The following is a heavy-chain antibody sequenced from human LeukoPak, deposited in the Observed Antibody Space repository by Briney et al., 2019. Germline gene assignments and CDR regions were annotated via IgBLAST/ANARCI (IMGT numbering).Heavy chain of an antibody. D-gene: IGHD6-13*01. J-gene: IGHJ3*01. CDR1: GDSITITNYY. CDR3: ARSGDSSSWYDGDAFDF. Sequence: SETQSLTCTVSGDSITITNYYWGWIRQPPGKGLEWVGNIYHDGSTNYNPSLKSRVTISVDTSKDQFSLKLSSVTAADTAVYYCARSGDSSSWYDGDAFDFWGQGTMVTVSS. V-gene: IGHV4-39*07. CDR2: IYHDGST.